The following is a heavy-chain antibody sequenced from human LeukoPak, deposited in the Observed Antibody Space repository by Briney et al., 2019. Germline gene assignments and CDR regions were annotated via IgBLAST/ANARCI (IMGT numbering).Heavy chain of an antibody. Sequence: PSETLSLTCTVSGGSISGYYWGWIRQPPGKGLEWIGHIYYSGSTNYNPSLKSRVTISVDTSKNQFSLKLSSVTAADTAVYYCARGSGWSGLWGQGTMVTVSS. CDR1: GGSISGYY. J-gene: IGHJ3*01. D-gene: IGHD6-19*01. CDR3: ARGSGWSGL. CDR2: IYYSGST. V-gene: IGHV4-59*01.